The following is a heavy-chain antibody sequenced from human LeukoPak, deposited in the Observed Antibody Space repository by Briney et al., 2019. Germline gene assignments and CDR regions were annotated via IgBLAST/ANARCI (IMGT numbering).Heavy chain of an antibody. Sequence: ASVRVSCKASGYTFTIYYMHWVRQAPGQGLEWMGMINPSGGSTSYAQKFQGRVTMTRDTSTSTVYMELSSLRSEDTAVYYCAREVAAAVNIWYFDYWGQGTLVTVSS. CDR1: GYTFTIYY. CDR2: INPSGGST. J-gene: IGHJ4*02. CDR3: AREVAAAVNIWYFDY. V-gene: IGHV1-46*01. D-gene: IGHD6-13*01.